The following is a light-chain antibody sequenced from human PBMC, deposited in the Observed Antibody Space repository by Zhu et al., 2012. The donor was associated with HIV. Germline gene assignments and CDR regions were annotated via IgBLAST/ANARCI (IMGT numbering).Light chain of an antibody. CDR1: QSVSSSY. CDR2: GAS. CDR3: QQYGSSPPMYT. V-gene: IGKV3-20*01. Sequence: EIVLTQSPGTLSLSPGERATLSCRASQSVSSSYLAWYQQKLGQAPRLLIHGASRRATGIPDRFSGSGSGTDFTLTISRLEPEDFAVYYCQQYGSSPPMYTFGQGTKLEIK. J-gene: IGKJ2*01.